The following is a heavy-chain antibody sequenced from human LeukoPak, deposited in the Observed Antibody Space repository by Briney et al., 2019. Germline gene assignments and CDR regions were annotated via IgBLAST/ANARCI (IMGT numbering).Heavy chain of an antibody. CDR2: IHYSGGST. J-gene: IGHJ4*02. CDR3: AKVIREVDMSYDY. CDR1: GFTVSSNS. V-gene: IGHV3-23*01. Sequence: GGSLRLSRAASGFTVSSNSMSWVRQAPGKGLEWVSAIHYSGGSTYYADSVKGRFTISRDNSKNTLYLQMNSLRAEDTAVYYCAKVIREVDMSYDYWGQGALVTVSS. D-gene: IGHD5-24*01.